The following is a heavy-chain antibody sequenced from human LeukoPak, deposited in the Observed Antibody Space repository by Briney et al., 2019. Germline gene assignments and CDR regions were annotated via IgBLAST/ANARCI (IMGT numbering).Heavy chain of an antibody. V-gene: IGHV4-34*01. CDR3: ARGCRGSVVVVMRYNWFDP. Sequence: SETLSFTCAVYGGSFSGYYWSWIRQPPGKGLEWIGEINHSGSTNYNPSLKSRVTISVDTSKNQFSLKLSSVTAADTAVYYCARGCRGSVVVVMRYNWFDPWGQGTLVTVSS. J-gene: IGHJ5*02. D-gene: IGHD3-22*01. CDR1: GGSFSGYY. CDR2: INHSGST.